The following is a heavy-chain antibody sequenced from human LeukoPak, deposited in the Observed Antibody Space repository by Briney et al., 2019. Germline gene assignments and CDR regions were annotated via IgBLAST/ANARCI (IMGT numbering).Heavy chain of an antibody. Sequence: SGTLSLTCAVSGYSISSGYYWGWIRQPPGKGLEWIGSIYHSGSTYYNPSLKSRVTISVDTSKNQFSLKLSSVTAADTAVYYCARGGLQPTVWGQGTLVTVSS. V-gene: IGHV4-38-2*01. CDR1: GYSISSGYY. J-gene: IGHJ4*02. D-gene: IGHD5-24*01. CDR3: ARGGLQPTV. CDR2: IYHSGST.